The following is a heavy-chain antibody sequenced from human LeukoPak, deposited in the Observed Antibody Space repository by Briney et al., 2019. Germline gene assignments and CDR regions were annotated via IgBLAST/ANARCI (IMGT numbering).Heavy chain of an antibody. J-gene: IGHJ4*02. Sequence: GSLLLSCAASGFTFSNYWMSWVRQAGRRGLEWVANMNPDGSKKYYLDSVKGRFTISRDNAKNSLYLQMNSLRAEDAAVYYCARDYGYKLDFWGQGTLVTESS. D-gene: IGHD5-24*01. CDR3: ARDYGYKLDF. V-gene: IGHV3-7*04. CDR2: MNPDGSKK. CDR1: GFTFSNYW.